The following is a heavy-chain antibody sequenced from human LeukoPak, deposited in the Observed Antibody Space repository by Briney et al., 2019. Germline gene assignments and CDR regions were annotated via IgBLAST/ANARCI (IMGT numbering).Heavy chain of an antibody. D-gene: IGHD2-8*02. CDR3: AHGRSGRHYFDY. CDR1: GGSISSYYW. V-gene: IGHV2-5*08. CDR2: IYWDDDK. Sequence: TLSLTCTVSGGSISSYYWSWIRQPPGKALEWLALIYWDDDKRYSPSLKSRLTITKDTSKNQVVLTMTNMDPVDTATYYCAHGRSGRHYFDYWGQGTLVTVSS. J-gene: IGHJ4*02.